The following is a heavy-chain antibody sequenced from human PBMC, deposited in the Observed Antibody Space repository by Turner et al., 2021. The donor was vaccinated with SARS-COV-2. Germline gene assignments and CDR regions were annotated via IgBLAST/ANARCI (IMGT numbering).Heavy chain of an antibody. CDR3: ARLMDTAMDYYGMDV. V-gene: IGHV4-39*01. J-gene: IGHJ6*02. CDR1: GGSISSSSYY. D-gene: IGHD5-18*01. Sequence: QLQLQESGPGLVKPSETLSLTCTVSGGSISSSSYYWGWIRQPPGKGLEWIGNIYYCEITYYNPSLKSRVTISVDTSKNQFSLKLSSVTAAYTAVYYCARLMDTAMDYYGMDVWGQGTTVTVSS. CDR2: IYYCEIT.